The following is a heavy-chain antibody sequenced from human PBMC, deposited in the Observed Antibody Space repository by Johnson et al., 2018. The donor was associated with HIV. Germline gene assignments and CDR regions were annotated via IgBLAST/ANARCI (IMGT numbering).Heavy chain of an antibody. V-gene: IGHV3-30-3*01. CDR1: GFTFSSYA. CDR3: ARDYREANAFDI. CDR2: ISYDGSNK. J-gene: IGHJ3*02. Sequence: QVQLVESGGGVVQPRRSLRLSCAASGFTFSSYAMHWVRQAPGKGLEWVAVISYDGSNKYYADSVKGRFTISRDNSKNTLYLQMNSLRAEDTAVYYCARDYREANAFDIWGQGTMVTVSS. D-gene: IGHD1-26*01.